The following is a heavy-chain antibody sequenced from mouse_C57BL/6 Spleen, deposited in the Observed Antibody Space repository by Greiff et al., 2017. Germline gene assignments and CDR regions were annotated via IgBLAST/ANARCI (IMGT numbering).Heavy chain of an antibody. Sequence: EVKLVESGPGLVKPSQSLSLTCSVTGYSITSGYYWNWIRQFPGNKLEWMGYISYDGSNNYNPSLKNRISITRDTSKNQFFLKLNSVTTEDTATYYCARKDRLHYAMDYWGQGTSVTVSS. CDR1: GYSITSGYY. J-gene: IGHJ4*01. V-gene: IGHV3-6*01. D-gene: IGHD2-13*01. CDR2: ISYDGSN. CDR3: ARKDRLHYAMDY.